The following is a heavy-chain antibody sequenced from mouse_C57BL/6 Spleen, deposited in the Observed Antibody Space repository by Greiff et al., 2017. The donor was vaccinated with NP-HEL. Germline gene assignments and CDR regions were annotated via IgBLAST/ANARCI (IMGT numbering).Heavy chain of an antibody. CDR1: GYAFSGSW. D-gene: IGHD2-5*01. CDR2: IFPGGGAT. Sequence: QVQLQQSGPELVKPGASVKISCKASGYAFSGSWMNWVKQRPGKGLEWIGRIFPGGGATNYNGKFKGKATLTADKSSSTAYMQLSSLTSEDSAVYFCARAYSNYVGYFDDWGQGTTLTVSS. CDR3: ARAYSNYVGYFDD. V-gene: IGHV1-82*01. J-gene: IGHJ2*01.